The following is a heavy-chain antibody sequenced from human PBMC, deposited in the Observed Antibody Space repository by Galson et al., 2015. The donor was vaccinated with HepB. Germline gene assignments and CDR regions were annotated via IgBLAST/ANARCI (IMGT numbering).Heavy chain of an antibody. CDR2: ISAYNGNT. Sequence: SVKVSCKASGYPFTSYGISWVRQAPGQGLEWMGWISAYNGNTNYAQKLQGRVTMTTDTSTSTAYMELRSLRSDDTAVYYCARCSYQSRGYSYRTFDYWGQGTLVTVSS. D-gene: IGHD3-22*01. V-gene: IGHV1-18*01. CDR3: ARCSYQSRGYSYRTFDY. J-gene: IGHJ4*02. CDR1: GYPFTSYG.